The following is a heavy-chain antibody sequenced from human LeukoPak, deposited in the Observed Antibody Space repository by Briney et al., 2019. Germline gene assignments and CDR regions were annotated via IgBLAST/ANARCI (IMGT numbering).Heavy chain of an antibody. V-gene: IGHV4-39*01. CDR3: ARQVYSGTHYFDY. J-gene: IGHJ4*02. Sequence: SETLSLTCTVSGGSISSRSCCWGWIRQPPGRGLEWIGTIYYSGSTYYNPSLKSRVTISVDTSKNQFSLRLSSVTAADTAVYYCARQVYSGTHYFDYWGQGTLVTASS. CDR1: GGSISSRSCC. CDR2: IYYSGST. D-gene: IGHD1-26*01.